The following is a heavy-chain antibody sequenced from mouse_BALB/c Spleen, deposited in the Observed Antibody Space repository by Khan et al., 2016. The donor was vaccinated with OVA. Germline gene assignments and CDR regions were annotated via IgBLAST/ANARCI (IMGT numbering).Heavy chain of an antibody. D-gene: IGHD2-14*01. CDR2: INPSNGYT. V-gene: IGHV1-4*01. Sequence: QIQLVQSGAELARPGASVKMSCKASGYTFTSYTIHWIKERPGQGLEWIGNINPSNGYTNYNQKFKDKATLTTDKSSTTAYLQLSSLTSDDSAVYNGVRDGTYHRNDGWFAYWGQGTLVTVS. CDR1: GYTFTSYT. J-gene: IGHJ3*01. CDR3: VRDGTYHRNDGWFAY.